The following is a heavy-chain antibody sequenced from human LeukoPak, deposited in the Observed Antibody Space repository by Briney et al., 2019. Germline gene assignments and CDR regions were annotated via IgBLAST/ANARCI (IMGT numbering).Heavy chain of an antibody. Sequence: KPSETLSLTCTVSGGSISSGDYYWSWIRQPPGKGLEWIGYIYFSGSTYYNPSLKSRVTISVDTSKNQFSLKLSSVTAADTAVYYCARGPNYVWGSYQYFDYWGQGTLVTVSS. CDR1: GGSISSGDYY. CDR2: IYFSGST. J-gene: IGHJ4*02. CDR3: ARGPNYVWGSYQYFDY. V-gene: IGHV4-30-4*01. D-gene: IGHD3-16*02.